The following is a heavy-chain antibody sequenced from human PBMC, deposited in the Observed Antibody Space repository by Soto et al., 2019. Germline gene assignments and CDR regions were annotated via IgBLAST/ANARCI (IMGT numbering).Heavy chain of an antibody. V-gene: IGHV1-69*04. J-gene: IGHJ4*02. CDR3: ARDDYGDNGGFDY. Sequence: GASVKVSCKASGGTFSSYTISWVRQAPGQGLEWMGRIIPILGIANYAQKFQGRVTITADKSTSTAYMELSSLRSEDTAVYYCARDDYGDNGGFDYWGQGTLVTVSS. CDR1: GGTFSSYT. CDR2: IIPILGIA. D-gene: IGHD4-17*01.